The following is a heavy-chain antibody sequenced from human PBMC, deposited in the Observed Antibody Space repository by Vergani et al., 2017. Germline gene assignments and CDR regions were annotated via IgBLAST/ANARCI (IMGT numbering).Heavy chain of an antibody. CDR2: IYHSGST. V-gene: IGHV4-38-2*01. J-gene: IGHJ4*02. CDR1: GYSISSGYY. Sequence: QVQLQESGPGLVKPSETLSLTCAVSGYSISSGYYWGWIRQPPGKGLEWIGSIYHSGSTSYNPSLKSRVTISVDTSKNQFSLKLSSVTAADTAVYYCARRRDTSSSYYFDYWGQGTLVTVSS. CDR3: ARRRDTSSSYYFDY. D-gene: IGHD6-6*01.